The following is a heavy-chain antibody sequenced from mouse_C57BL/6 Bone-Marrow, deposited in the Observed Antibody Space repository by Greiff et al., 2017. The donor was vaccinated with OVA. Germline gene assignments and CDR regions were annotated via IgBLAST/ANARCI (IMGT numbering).Heavy chain of an antibody. V-gene: IGHV5-6*01. CDR3: ARVLWSFAY. D-gene: IGHD1-1*02. CDR2: ISSGGSYT. CDR1: GFTFSSYG. Sequence: EVKLMESGGDLVKPGGSLKLSCAASGFTFSSYGMSWVRQTPDKRLEWVATISSGGSYTYYPDSVKGRFTISRDNAKNTLYLQMSSLKSEDTAMYYCARVLWSFAYWGQGTLVTVSA. J-gene: IGHJ3*01.